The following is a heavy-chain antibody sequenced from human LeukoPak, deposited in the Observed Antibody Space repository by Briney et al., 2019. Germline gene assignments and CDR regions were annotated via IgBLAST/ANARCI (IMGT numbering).Heavy chain of an antibody. CDR1: GYTFTSYD. V-gene: IGHV1-8*01. CDR2: MNPNSGNT. J-gene: IGHJ6*03. Sequence: GASVKVSCKASGYTFTSYDINWVRQATGQGLEWMGWMNPNSGNTGYAQKFQGRVTITADESTSTAYMELSSLRSEDTAVYYCARSPYDYAWGSYRYNYYYYYMDVWGKGTTVTDTS. CDR3: ARSPYDYAWGSYRYNYYYYYMDV. D-gene: IGHD3-16*02.